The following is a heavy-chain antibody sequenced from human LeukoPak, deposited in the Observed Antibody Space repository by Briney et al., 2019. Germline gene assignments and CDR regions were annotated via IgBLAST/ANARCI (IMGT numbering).Heavy chain of an antibody. Sequence: ASVNVSCKASGGTFSSYAISWVRQAPGQGLEWMGGIIPIFGTANYAQKFQGRVTITADESTSTAYMELSSLRSEDTAVYYCARGYSSGWYRGRHFDYWGQGTLVTVSS. V-gene: IGHV1-69*13. CDR1: GGTFSSYA. CDR2: IIPIFGTA. J-gene: IGHJ4*02. D-gene: IGHD6-19*01. CDR3: ARGYSSGWYRGRHFDY.